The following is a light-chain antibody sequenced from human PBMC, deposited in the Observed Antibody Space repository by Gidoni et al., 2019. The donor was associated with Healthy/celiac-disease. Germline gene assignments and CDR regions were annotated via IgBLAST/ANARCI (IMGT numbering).Light chain of an antibody. CDR3: QQYGSSPKLT. CDR2: GAS. Sequence: ETVLTQSPATLSLSPGERATLSCRASQSVSSSYLAWYQQKPGQAPRLLIYGASSRATGIPDRFSGSGSGTDFTLTISRLEPEDFAVYYCQQYGSSPKLTFGGGTKVEIK. V-gene: IGKV3-20*01. CDR1: QSVSSSY. J-gene: IGKJ4*01.